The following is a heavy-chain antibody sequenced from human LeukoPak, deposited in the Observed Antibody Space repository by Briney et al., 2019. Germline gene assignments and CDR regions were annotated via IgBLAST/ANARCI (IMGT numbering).Heavy chain of an antibody. CDR3: ARYRGTYGYYFDY. J-gene: IGHJ4*02. D-gene: IGHD5-24*01. CDR1: DDSISDYY. CDR2: IYNSGST. Sequence: SETLSLTCTVSDDSISDYYWSWIRQSPENGLEWIGYIYNSGSTNYNLFLKSRVTISADTSKNQFSLKLTSVTAADTAVYYCARYRGTYGYYFDYWGQGKLVIVSS. V-gene: IGHV4-59*01.